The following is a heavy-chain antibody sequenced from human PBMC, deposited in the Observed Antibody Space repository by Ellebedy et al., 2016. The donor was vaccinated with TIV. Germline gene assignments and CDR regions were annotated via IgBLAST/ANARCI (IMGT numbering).Heavy chain of an antibody. CDR3: VRFPAVAAFYFDY. CDR2: IYPDDSGT. CDR1: GYSFANYW. D-gene: IGHD6-19*01. Sequence: PAGSLRLSCKVSGYSFANYWIGWVRQVPGKGLEWMAIIYPDDSGTRHSPSFQGHVTITADSSINTAFLHWSSLQASDTAMYYCVRFPAVAAFYFDYWGQGTPVTVSS. J-gene: IGHJ4*02. V-gene: IGHV5-51*01.